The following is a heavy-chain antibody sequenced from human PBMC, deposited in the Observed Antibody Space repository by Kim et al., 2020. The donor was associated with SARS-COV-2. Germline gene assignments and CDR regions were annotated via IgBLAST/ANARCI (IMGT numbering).Heavy chain of an antibody. D-gene: IGHD1-26*01. CDR3: TRNIVGAPTQA. CDR2: IRSKAYGGTT. V-gene: IGHV3-49*03. J-gene: IGHJ5*02. CDR1: GFTFGDYA. Sequence: GGSLRLSCTASGFTFGDYAMSWFRQAPGKGLEWVGFIRSKAYGGTTEYAASVKGRFTISRDDSKSIAYLQMNSLKTEDTAVYYCTRNIVGAPTQAWGQGTLVTVSS.